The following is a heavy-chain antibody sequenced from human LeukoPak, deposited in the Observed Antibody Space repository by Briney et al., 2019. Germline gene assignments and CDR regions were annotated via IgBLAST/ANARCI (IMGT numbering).Heavy chain of an antibody. D-gene: IGHD3-9*01. Sequence: SETLSLTCTVSGGSISSSSYYWGWIRQPPGKGLEWIGSIYYSGSTYYNPSLKSRVTISVDTSKNQFSLKLSSVTAADTAVYYCASHPTRYKYYDILTGYYILDDAFDIWGQGTMVTVSS. CDR3: ASHPTRYKYYDILTGYYILDDAFDI. V-gene: IGHV4-39*01. CDR1: GGSISSSSYY. J-gene: IGHJ3*02. CDR2: IYYSGST.